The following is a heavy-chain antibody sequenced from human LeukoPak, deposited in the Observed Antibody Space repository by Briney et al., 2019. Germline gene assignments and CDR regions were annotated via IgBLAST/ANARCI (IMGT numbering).Heavy chain of an antibody. J-gene: IGHJ4*02. CDR2: ITGSGDRP. D-gene: IGHD4-11*01. CDR3: AKGPNDDSNYLFDY. V-gene: IGHV3-23*01. Sequence: GGPLRLSCAASGFTFSSYAMSWVRQVPGKGLEWVSVITGSGDRPYYADSVKGRFTVSRDNSKNTLYLQINSLKTEDTAVYYCAKGPNDDSNYLFDYWGQGTLVTVSS. CDR1: GFTFSSYA.